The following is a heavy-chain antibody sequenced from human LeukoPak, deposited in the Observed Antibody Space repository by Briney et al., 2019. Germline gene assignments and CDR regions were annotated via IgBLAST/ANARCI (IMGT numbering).Heavy chain of an antibody. D-gene: IGHD6-13*01. CDR1: GFTFSTYW. V-gene: IGHV3-7*04. J-gene: IGHJ4*02. CDR2: IKHDGSDK. CDR3: ARIGAGSSRDY. Sequence: GGSLRLSCAASGFTFSTYWMSWVRQAPGKGLEWVANIKHDGSDKYYVDSVKGRFTISRDNAKNSLYMQMSSLRAEDTAVYYCARIGAGSSRDYWGQGTLVTVSS.